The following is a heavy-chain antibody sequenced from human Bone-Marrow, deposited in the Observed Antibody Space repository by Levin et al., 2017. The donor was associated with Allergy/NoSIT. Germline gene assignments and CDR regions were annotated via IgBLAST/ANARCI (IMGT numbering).Heavy chain of an antibody. V-gene: IGHV3-23*01. CDR2: ISGSGENT. CDR3: VRTPGAIVVTPYFDY. D-gene: IGHD2-21*01. Sequence: PGGSLRLSCAASGFRFRDYVMNWVRQAPGKGLEWVSVISGSGENTYYADSVKGRFTISRDTSKNTLFLQMNSLSAEDTATYYCVRTPGAIVVTPYFDYWGQGTLVTVSS. J-gene: IGHJ4*02. CDR1: GFRFRDYV.